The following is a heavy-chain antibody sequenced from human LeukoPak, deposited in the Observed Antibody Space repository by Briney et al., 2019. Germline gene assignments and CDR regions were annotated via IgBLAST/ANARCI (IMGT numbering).Heavy chain of an antibody. D-gene: IGHD5-24*01. CDR3: ATLVEVATTNDY. CDR2: ISSSGSTI. Sequence: PGGSLRLSCAASGFTFSDYYMSWIRQAPGKGLEWVSYISSSGSTIYYADSVKGRFTISRDNAKNSLYLQMNSLRAEDTAVYYCATLVEVATTNDYWGQGTLVTVSS. CDR1: GFTFSDYY. V-gene: IGHV3-11*01. J-gene: IGHJ4*02.